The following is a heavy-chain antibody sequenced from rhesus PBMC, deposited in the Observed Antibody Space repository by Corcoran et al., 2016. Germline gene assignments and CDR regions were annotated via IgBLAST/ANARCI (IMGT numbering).Heavy chain of an antibody. CDR3: ATGKSYSNYVFDY. Sequence: EVHLVQSGAEVKKPGASVKISCKASGYTFTDSYLHWVRQAPGKGLEWMGRVDPEHGETTHAQKFQARATITPDTSTDTAYMELSSLSSEDTAVYYCATGKSYSNYVFDYWGQGVLVTVSS. J-gene: IGHJ4*01. CDR2: VDPEHGET. D-gene: IGHD4-23*01. CDR1: GYTFTDSY. V-gene: IGHV1-111*02.